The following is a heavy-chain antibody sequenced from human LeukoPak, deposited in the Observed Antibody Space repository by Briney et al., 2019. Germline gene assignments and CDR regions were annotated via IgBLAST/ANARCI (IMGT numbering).Heavy chain of an antibody. Sequence: GGSLRLSCAASGFTSSTSALHWVRQAPGKGLEWVAFISYDGSNKDFAHSVKGRFTISRDKSKNAVYLQMNSLTTDDTAVYYCARGSSWHDYWGQGTLVSVSS. V-gene: IGHV3-30*04. D-gene: IGHD6-13*01. CDR2: ISYDGSNK. CDR3: ARGSSWHDY. J-gene: IGHJ4*02. CDR1: GFTSSTSA.